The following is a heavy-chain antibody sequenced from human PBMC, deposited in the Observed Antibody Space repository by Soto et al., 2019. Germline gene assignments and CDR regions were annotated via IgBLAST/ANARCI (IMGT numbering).Heavy chain of an antibody. D-gene: IGHD1-7*01. CDR1: GGSPRSYY. CDR3: ARDDHSSWNWARYWFDP. CDR2: IYTSGST. J-gene: IGHJ5*02. Sequence: SETLSLTCTVAGGSPRSYYWSWIRQPAGMGMEWIGRIYTSGSTNYNRSLKSRVTMSVDTSKNQFSPTLSSVTAADTAVYYCARDDHSSWNWARYWFDPWGQGTLVTVSS. V-gene: IGHV4-4*07.